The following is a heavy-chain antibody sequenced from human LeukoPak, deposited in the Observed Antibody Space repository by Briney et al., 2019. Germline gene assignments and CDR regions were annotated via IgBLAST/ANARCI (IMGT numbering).Heavy chain of an antibody. D-gene: IGHD3-22*01. V-gene: IGHV3-23*01. CDR1: GFTFSSYA. CDR3: AKDDYYDSSGYYYAPSIYYYYYGMDV. CDR2: ISGSGGST. J-gene: IGHJ6*02. Sequence: GGSLRLSCAASGFTFSSYAMSWVRQAPGKGLEWVSAISGSGGSTYYADSVKGRFTISRDNSKNALYLQMNSLRAEDTAVYYCAKDDYYDSSGYYYAPSIYYYYYGMDVWGQGTTVTVSS.